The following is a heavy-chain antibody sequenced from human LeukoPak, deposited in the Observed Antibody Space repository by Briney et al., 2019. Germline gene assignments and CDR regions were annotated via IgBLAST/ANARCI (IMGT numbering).Heavy chain of an antibody. D-gene: IGHD3-10*01. Sequence: GGSLRLFCAASGFTFSSYSMNWVRQAPGKGLEWVSSISSSSSYIYYADSVKGRFTISRDNAKNSLYLQMNSLRAEDTAVYYCARDRPEWFGGSSIDYWGQGTLVTVSS. CDR1: GFTFSSYS. V-gene: IGHV3-21*01. CDR2: ISSSSSYI. J-gene: IGHJ4*02. CDR3: ARDRPEWFGGSSIDY.